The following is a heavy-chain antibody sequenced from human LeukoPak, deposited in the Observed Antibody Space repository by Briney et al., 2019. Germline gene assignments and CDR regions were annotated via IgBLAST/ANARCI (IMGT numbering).Heavy chain of an antibody. CDR3: ARVWGGLDYGDYNWFDP. CDR1: GYTFTGYY. J-gene: IGHJ5*02. CDR2: INPNSGGT. Sequence: GASVKVSCKASGYTFTGYYMHWVRQAPGQGLEWTGWINPNSGGTNYAQKFQGRVTMTRDTSISTAYMELSRLRSDDTAVYYCARVWGGLDYGDYNWFDPWGQGTLVTVSS. V-gene: IGHV1-2*02. D-gene: IGHD4-17*01.